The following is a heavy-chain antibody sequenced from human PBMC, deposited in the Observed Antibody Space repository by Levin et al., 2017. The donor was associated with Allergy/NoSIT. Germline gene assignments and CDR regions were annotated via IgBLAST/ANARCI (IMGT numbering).Heavy chain of an antibody. V-gene: IGHV4-61*01. D-gene: IGHD5-12*01. CDR1: GGSVSSGSYY. CDR2: IYYSGST. CDR3: ARRSLKWLRFDY. Sequence: SQTLSLTCTVSGGSVSSGSYYWSWIRQPPGKGLEWIGYIYYSGSTNYNPSLKSRVTISVDTSKNQFSLKLSSVTAADTAVYYCARRSLKWLRFDYWGQGTLVTVSS. J-gene: IGHJ4*02.